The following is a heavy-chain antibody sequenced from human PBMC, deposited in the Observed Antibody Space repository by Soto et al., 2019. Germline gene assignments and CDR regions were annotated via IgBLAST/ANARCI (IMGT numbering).Heavy chain of an antibody. CDR1: GGSISSGDYY. D-gene: IGHD3-22*01. J-gene: IGHJ6*02. V-gene: IGHV4-30-4*01. CDR2: IYYSGST. Sequence: SETLSLTCTVSGGSISSGDYYWSWIRQPPGKGLEWIGYIYYSGSTYYNPSLKSRVTISVDTSKNQFSLKLSSVTAADTAVYYCARTYYYDSSGYLTGLYYYYYGMDVWGQGTTVTVSS. CDR3: ARTYYYDSSGYLTGLYYYYYGMDV.